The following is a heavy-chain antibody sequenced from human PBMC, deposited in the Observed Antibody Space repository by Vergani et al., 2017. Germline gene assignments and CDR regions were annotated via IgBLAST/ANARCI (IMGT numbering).Heavy chain of an antibody. D-gene: IGHD3-3*01. J-gene: IGHJ5*02. CDR1: GGSFSGYY. V-gene: IGHV4-34*01. CDR2: INHSGST. CDR3: ARAYVLRFLEWFFWFDP. Sequence: QVQLQQWGAGLLKPSETLSLTCAVYGGSFSGYYWSWIRQPPGKGLEWIGEINHSGSTNYNPSLKSRVTISVDTSKNQFSLKLRSVTAADTAVYYCARAYVLRFLEWFFWFDPWGQGTLVTVSS.